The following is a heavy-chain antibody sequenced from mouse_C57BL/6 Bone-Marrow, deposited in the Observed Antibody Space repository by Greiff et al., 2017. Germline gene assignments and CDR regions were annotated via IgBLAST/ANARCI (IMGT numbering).Heavy chain of an antibody. J-gene: IGHJ2*01. V-gene: IGHV1-63*01. CDR2: IYPGGGYT. CDR1: GYTFTNYW. D-gene: IGHD2-3*01. CDR3: ARLRWLLPVDY. Sequence: VVESGAELVRPGTSVKMSCKASGYTFTNYWIGWAKQRPGHGLEWIGDIYPGGGYTNYNEKFKGKATLTADKSSSTAYMQFSSLTSEDSAIYYCARLRWLLPVDYWGQGTTLTVSS.